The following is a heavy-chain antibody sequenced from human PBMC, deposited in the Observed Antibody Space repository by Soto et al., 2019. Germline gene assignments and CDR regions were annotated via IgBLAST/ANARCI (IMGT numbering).Heavy chain of an antibody. J-gene: IGHJ6*03. V-gene: IGHV4-59*08. Sequence: SETLSLTCTVSGGSMGSYYWSWIRRPPGKGLEWIGYIYYSGSTNYNPSLKSRVTISVDTSKNQFSLKVTSVTAADTAVYYCARHAAIYYYYSMDVWGKGTAVTVSS. CDR2: IYYSGST. CDR1: GGSMGSYY. D-gene: IGHD6-13*01. CDR3: ARHAAIYYYYSMDV.